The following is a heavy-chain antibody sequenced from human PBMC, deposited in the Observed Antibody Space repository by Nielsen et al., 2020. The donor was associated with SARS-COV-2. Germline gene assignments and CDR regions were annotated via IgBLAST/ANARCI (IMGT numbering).Heavy chain of an antibody. CDR2: IYPGDSDT. V-gene: IGHV5-51*01. CDR3: ARRPYYYDSSGHPAFDI. J-gene: IGHJ4*02. Sequence: GESLKISCKASGYSFINSWLGWVRQVPGKGLEWMGIIYPGDSDTRYGPSFQGQVTISVDKSISTAYLQWSSLKASDTAIYYCARRPYYYDSSGHPAFDIWGQGTLVTVSS. CDR1: GYSFINSW. D-gene: IGHD3-22*01.